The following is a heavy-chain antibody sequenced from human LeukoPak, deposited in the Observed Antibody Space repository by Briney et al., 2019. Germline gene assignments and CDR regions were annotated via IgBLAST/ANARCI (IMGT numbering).Heavy chain of an antibody. CDR1: GGSISSYY. CDR3: AREDTYGSDWYFDL. V-gene: IGHV4-59*01. D-gene: IGHD5-18*01. J-gene: IGHJ2*01. CDR2: IYYSGST. Sequence: PSETLSLTCTVSGGSISSYYWSWIRQPPGKGLEWIGYIYYSGSTSYNPSLKSRVTISVDTSKNQFSPKLSSVTAADTAVYYCAREDTYGSDWYFDLWGRGTLVTVSS.